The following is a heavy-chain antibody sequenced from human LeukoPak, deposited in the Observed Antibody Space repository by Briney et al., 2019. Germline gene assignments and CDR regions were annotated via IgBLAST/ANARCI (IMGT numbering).Heavy chain of an antibody. Sequence: SETLSLTCTVSGGSISSYYWSWIRQPPGKGLEWIGYIYYSGSTNYNPSLKSRVTISVDTSKNQSSLKLSSVTAADTAVYYCARKRNERAFDIWGQGTMVTVSS. CDR1: GGSISSYY. J-gene: IGHJ3*02. CDR3: ARKRNERAFDI. V-gene: IGHV4-59*01. D-gene: IGHD1-1*01. CDR2: IYYSGST.